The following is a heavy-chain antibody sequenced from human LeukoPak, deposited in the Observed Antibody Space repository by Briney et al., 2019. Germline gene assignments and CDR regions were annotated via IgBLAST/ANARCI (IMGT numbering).Heavy chain of an antibody. D-gene: IGHD3-10*01. Sequence: SGGSLRLSCAASGFTFSSYGMHWVRQAPGKGLEWVSAISGSGGSTYYADSVKGRFTISRDNSKNTLYLQMNSLRAEDTAVYYWAKDWGHPLSYGSGRPYGAQGPRVTVSS. CDR3: AKDWGHPLSYGSGRPY. CDR2: ISGSGGST. CDR1: GFTFSSYG. J-gene: IGHJ4*02. V-gene: IGHV3-23*01.